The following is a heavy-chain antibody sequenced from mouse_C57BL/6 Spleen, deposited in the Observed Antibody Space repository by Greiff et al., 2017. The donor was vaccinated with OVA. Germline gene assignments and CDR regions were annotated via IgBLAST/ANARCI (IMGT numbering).Heavy chain of an antibody. D-gene: IGHD4-1*01. V-gene: IGHV1-54*01. Sequence: VQLQQSGAELVRPGTSVKVSCKASGYAFTNYLIEWVKQRPGQGLEWIGVINPGSGGTNYNEKFKGKATLTADKSSSTAYMQLSSLTSEDSAVYFCARSRANWGFDYWGQGTTLTVSS. J-gene: IGHJ2*01. CDR1: GYAFTNYL. CDR3: ARSRANWGFDY. CDR2: INPGSGGT.